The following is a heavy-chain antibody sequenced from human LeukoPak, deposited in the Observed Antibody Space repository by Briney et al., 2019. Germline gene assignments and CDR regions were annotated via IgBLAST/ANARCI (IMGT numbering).Heavy chain of an antibody. CDR1: GFTFSSYA. CDR2: ISYDGSNK. CDR3: AKDFSSGFDS. Sequence: GGSLRLSCAASGFTFSSYAMHWVRQAPGKGLEWVAVISYDGSNKYYADSVKGRFTISRDNSKNTLYLQMSSLRAEDTALYYCAKDFSSGFDSWGQGTLVTVSS. J-gene: IGHJ4*02. V-gene: IGHV3-30-3*01. D-gene: IGHD6-19*01.